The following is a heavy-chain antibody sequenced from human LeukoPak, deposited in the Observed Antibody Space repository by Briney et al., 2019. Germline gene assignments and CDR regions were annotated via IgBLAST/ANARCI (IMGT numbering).Heavy chain of an antibody. CDR3: AKDRLGGSYPDAFDI. D-gene: IGHD1-26*01. CDR2: IRYDGSNK. CDR1: GFTFSSYG. Sequence: GGSLRLSCAASGFTFSSYGMHWVRQAPGKGLEWVAFIRYDGSNKYYADSVKGRFTISRDNSKNTLYLQMNSLRAEDTAVYYCAKDRLGGSYPDAFDIWGQGTMVTASS. J-gene: IGHJ3*02. V-gene: IGHV3-30*02.